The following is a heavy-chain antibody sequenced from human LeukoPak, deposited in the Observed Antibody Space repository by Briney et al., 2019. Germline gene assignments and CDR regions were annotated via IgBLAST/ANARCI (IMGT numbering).Heavy chain of an antibody. CDR3: ASSRLGGAFDI. CDR2: INWTGGIT. D-gene: IGHD3-16*01. Sequence: GRSLRLSCAASGFTFSSYAMNWVRQAPGKGLEWVSGINWTGGITAYADSVRGRFTISRDNAKNSLYLQMNSLRAEDTALYYCASSRLGGAFDIWGQGTMATVSS. CDR1: GFTFSSYA. V-gene: IGHV3-20*04. J-gene: IGHJ3*02.